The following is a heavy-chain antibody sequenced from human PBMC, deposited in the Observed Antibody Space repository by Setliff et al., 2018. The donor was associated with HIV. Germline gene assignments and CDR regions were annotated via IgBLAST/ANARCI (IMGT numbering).Heavy chain of an antibody. J-gene: IGHJ6*03. CDR1: GDSITSYY. V-gene: IGHV4-59*01. D-gene: IGHD2-2*01. CDR2: IYYSGDT. CDR3: ARCPSPPYCTSTTCYVDYYYIDV. Sequence: ASETLSLTCNVSGDSITSYYWIWIRQSPGKGLEWIGYIYYSGDTNYNPSLKSRVTMSVDTSKNQFSLKLSSVTAADTAVYYCARCPSPPYCTSTTCYVDYYYIDVWGKGTTVTVSS.